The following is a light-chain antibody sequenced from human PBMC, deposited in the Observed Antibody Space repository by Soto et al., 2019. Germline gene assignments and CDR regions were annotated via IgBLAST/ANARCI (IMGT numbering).Light chain of an antibody. CDR2: KAS. Sequence: DIQMTHSRSTLSGSVGDRVTITCRASQTISSWLAWYQQKPGKAPKLLIYKASTLKSGVPSRFSGSGSGTEFTLTISSLQPDDFATYYCQHYNSYSEAFGQGTKVDIK. V-gene: IGKV1-5*03. CDR1: QTISSW. J-gene: IGKJ1*01. CDR3: QHYNSYSEA.